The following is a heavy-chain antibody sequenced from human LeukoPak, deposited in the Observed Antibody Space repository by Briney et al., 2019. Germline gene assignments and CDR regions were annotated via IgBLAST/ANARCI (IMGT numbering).Heavy chain of an antibody. D-gene: IGHD3-22*01. CDR3: ARDMRADFYATSGLNWFDP. Sequence: SETLSLTCTVSGAYISRYYGSWIRQSPGKGLDWIGYISYSATTNYNPSRMSRVTITVDTSKNQFSLKLSSVTAAATAVYYCARDMRADFYATSGLNWFDPWGQGTLVTVSS. V-gene: IGHV4-59*01. CDR2: ISYSATT. J-gene: IGHJ5*02. CDR1: GAYISRYY.